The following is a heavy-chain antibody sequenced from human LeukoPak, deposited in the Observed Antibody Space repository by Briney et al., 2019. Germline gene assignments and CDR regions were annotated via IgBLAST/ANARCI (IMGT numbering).Heavy chain of an antibody. D-gene: IGHD6-25*01. CDR2: INIHTGKP. CDR3: MTGGGYRFAY. V-gene: IGHV7-4-1*02. CDR1: GGTFSSYA. J-gene: IGHJ4*02. Sequence: GSSVKVSCKASGGTFSSYAISWVRQAPGQGLEWMGWINIHTGKPTYAQGFTGRFVFSLDTSVSTAYLQISSLKAEDTAIYYCMTGGGYRFAYWGQGTLVTVSS.